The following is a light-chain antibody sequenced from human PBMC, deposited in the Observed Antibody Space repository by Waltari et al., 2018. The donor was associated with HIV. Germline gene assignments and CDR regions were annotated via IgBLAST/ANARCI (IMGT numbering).Light chain of an antibody. CDR3: QVWDSGSDHV. Sequence: SYVLTQPPSISVAPGQTAKLTCGGNHIGNRDVHWYQQKPGQAPILGIFDVDHRPSGIPERFSGSNSDNTATLTINRVEVGDEADYYCQVWDSGSDHVFGSGTTVTVL. J-gene: IGLJ1*01. V-gene: IGLV3-21*02. CDR1: HIGNRD. CDR2: DVD.